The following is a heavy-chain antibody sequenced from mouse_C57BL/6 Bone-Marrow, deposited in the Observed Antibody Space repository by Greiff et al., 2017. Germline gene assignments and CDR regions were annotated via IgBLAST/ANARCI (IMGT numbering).Heavy chain of an antibody. Sequence: QVQLQQSGAELVRPGSSVKLSCKASGYTFTSYWMDWVKQRPGQGLEWIGNIYPSDSETHYNQKFKDKATLTVDKSSSTAYMQLSSLTSEDSAVXYCARGGSSGYVGYWGQGTTLTVSS. CDR3: ARGGSSGYVGY. CDR1: GYTFTSYW. D-gene: IGHD3-2*02. J-gene: IGHJ2*01. V-gene: IGHV1-61*01. CDR2: IYPSDSET.